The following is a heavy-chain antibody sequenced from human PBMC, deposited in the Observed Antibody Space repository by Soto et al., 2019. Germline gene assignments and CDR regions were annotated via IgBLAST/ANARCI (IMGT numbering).Heavy chain of an antibody. D-gene: IGHD6-19*01. Sequence: GGSLRLSCAASGLTLSSYGMHWVRQAPGNGLEWVAVISYDGSNKYYADSVKGHVTISADKSISTAYLQWSSLKASDTAMYYCARVGSSGWDYYYGMDVWGQGTTVTVSS. CDR1: GLTLSSYG. CDR3: ARVGSSGWDYYYGMDV. J-gene: IGHJ6*02. V-gene: IGHV3-30*03. CDR2: ISYDGSNK.